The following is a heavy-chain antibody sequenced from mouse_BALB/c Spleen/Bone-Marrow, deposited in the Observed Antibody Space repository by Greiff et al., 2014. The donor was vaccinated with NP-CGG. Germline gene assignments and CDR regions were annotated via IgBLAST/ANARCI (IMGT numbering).Heavy chain of an antibody. D-gene: IGHD1-1*01. Sequence: VQLKESGPELVKPGASVKVSCKASGYSFTDYNMYWVKQSHGKSLEWIGYIDTYNGGTSYNQKFKGKATLTVDKSSSTAFMHLNSLTSEDSAVYYCARCPPIYGSRYPVWFAYWGQGTLVTVSA. J-gene: IGHJ3*01. CDR3: ARCPPIYGSRYPVWFAY. CDR1: GYSFTDYN. V-gene: IGHV1S135*01. CDR2: IDTYNGGT.